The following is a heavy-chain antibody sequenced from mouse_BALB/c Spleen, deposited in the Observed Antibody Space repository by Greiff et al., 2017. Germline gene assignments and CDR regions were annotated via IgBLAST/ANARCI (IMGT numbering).Heavy chain of an antibody. CDR1: GFTFSDYG. D-gene: IGHD2-10*01. CDR3: ARVPYYGNYDAMDY. V-gene: IGHV5-15*02. Sequence: EVQGVESGGGLVQPGGSRKLSCAASGFTFSDYGMAWVRQAPGKGPEWVAFISNLAYSIYYADTVTGRFTISRDNAKNTLYLEMSSLRSEDTAMYYCARVPYYGNYDAMDYWGQGTSVTVSS. J-gene: IGHJ4*01. CDR2: ISNLAYSI.